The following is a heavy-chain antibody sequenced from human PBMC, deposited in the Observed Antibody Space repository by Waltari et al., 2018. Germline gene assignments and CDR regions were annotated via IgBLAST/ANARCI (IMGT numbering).Heavy chain of an antibody. V-gene: IGHV1-18*01. CDR1: GYTFTSYG. Sequence: QVQLVQSGAEVKKPGASVKVSCKASGYTFTSYGISWVRQAPGQGLEWMGWISAYNGTTNYAQKLQVRVTMTTDTSTSTAYMELRSLRSDDTAVYFCARVSGKRSSGSLDYWGQGTLVTVSS. CDR3: ARVSGKRSSGSLDY. D-gene: IGHD6-19*01. J-gene: IGHJ4*02. CDR2: ISAYNGTT.